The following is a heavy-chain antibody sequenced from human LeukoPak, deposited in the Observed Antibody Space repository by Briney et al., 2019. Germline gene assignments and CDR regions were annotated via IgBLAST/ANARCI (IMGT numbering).Heavy chain of an antibody. J-gene: IGHJ4*02. CDR2: ISGSGGST. V-gene: IGHV3-23*01. D-gene: IGHD6-19*01. CDR1: GFTFSSYA. CDR3: AIARAVAGTSTFDY. Sequence: PGGSLRLSCAASGFTFSSYAMSWVRQAPGKGLEWVSAISGSGGSTYYADSVKGRFTISRDNSKNTLYLQMNSLRAEDTAVYYCAIARAVAGTSTFDYWGQGTLVTVSS.